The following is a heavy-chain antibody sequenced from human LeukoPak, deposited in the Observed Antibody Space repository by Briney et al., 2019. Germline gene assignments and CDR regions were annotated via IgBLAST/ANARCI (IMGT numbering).Heavy chain of an antibody. CDR1: GFTSTSYW. CDR2: IKQDGSEK. CDR3: ARDSASSYYYNSSEGFDY. Sequence: PGGSLRLSCAASGFTSTSYWMSCVRHAPGKGLEWVANIKQDGSEKYYVDSVKGRFTISRDNAKNSLYLQMNSLRAEDTAVYYCARDSASSYYYNSSEGFDYWGQGTLVTVSS. V-gene: IGHV3-7*01. D-gene: IGHD3-22*01. J-gene: IGHJ4*02.